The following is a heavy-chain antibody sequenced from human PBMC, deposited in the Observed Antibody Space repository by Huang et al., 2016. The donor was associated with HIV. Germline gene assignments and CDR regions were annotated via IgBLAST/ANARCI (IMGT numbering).Heavy chain of an antibody. Sequence: QVQLVQSGAEVRKPGSSVKVSCRASGGSFNNFGINWVRQAPGQGLEGRGGINPRFGTRNDAQRFKDRVTITADETTGVVHLEVTSLRSDDTAVYFCAKRGGAWGSPYAFDLWGPGTMVTVSS. CDR2: INPRFGTR. D-gene: IGHD3-16*01. J-gene: IGHJ3*01. CDR3: AKRGGAWGSPYAFDL. V-gene: IGHV1-69*13. CDR1: GGSFNNFG.